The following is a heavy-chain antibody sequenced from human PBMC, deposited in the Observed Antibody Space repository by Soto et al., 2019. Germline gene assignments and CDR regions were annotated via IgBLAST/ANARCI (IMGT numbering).Heavy chain of an antibody. D-gene: IGHD4-17*01. CDR2: IKQDGSEK. V-gene: IGHV3-7*01. J-gene: IGHJ4*02. CDR3: ASARGNTVTTSYYFDY. CDR1: GFTFSSYW. Sequence: LRLSCAASGFTFSSYWMSWVRQAPGKGLEWVANIKQDGSEKYYVDSVKGRFTISRDNAKNSLYLQMNSLRAEDTAVYYCASARGNTVTTSYYFDYWGQGTLVTVSS.